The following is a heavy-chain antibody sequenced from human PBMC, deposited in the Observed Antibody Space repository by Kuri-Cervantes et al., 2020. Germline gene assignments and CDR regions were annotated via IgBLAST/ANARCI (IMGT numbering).Heavy chain of an antibody. V-gene: IGHV1-18*01. CDR1: GYTFTSYA. Sequence: ASVKVSCKASGYTFTSYAMHWVRQAPGQGLEWMGWISAYNGNTNYAQKLQGRVTMTTDTSTSTAYMELRSLRSDDTAVYYCARIQTYSSGYDFWGQGTLVTVSS. CDR2: ISAYNGNT. D-gene: IGHD3-22*01. J-gene: IGHJ4*02. CDR3: ARIQTYSSGYDF.